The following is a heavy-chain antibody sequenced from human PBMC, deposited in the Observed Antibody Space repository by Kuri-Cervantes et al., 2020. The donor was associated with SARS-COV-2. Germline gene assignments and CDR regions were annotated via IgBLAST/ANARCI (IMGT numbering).Heavy chain of an antibody. CDR2: IKQDGSEK. CDR3: ARAGDNWGQGDDAFDI. CDR1: GFTFSSYW. D-gene: IGHD7-27*01. J-gene: IGHJ3*02. Sequence: GESLKISCAASGFTFSSYWMSWVRQAPGKGLEWVANIKQDGSEKYYVDSVKGRFTISRDNAKNSLYLQMNSLRAEDTAVYYCARAGDNWGQGDDAFDIWGQGTMVTVSS. V-gene: IGHV3-7*01.